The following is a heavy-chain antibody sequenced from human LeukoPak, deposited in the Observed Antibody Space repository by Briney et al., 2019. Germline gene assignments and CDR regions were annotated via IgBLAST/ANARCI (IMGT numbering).Heavy chain of an antibody. CDR2: IHGGGNT. D-gene: IGHD3-16*01. Sequence: PSETLSLTCTVSGGSINFYYWSWIRQPAGKGLEWIGRIHGGGNTNYNPSLKSRVSMSVDTSKNHFSLNVSSVTAADTAVYYCTRESRLDYIWGQGTTVTV. V-gene: IGHV4-4*07. CDR3: TRESRLDYI. CDR1: GGSINFYY. J-gene: IGHJ6*02.